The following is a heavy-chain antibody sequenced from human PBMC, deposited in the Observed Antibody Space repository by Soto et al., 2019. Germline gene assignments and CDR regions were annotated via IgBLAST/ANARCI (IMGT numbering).Heavy chain of an antibody. CDR1: GGSISSYY. CDR2: IYYSGST. Sequence: SETLSLTCTVSGGSISSYYWSWIRQPPGKGLEWIGYIYYSGSTNYNPSLKSRVTISVDTSKNQFSLKLSSVTAADTAVYYCAREDYYGSGSYYNDWFDPWGQGTLVTVSS. D-gene: IGHD3-10*01. V-gene: IGHV4-59*01. J-gene: IGHJ5*02. CDR3: AREDYYGSGSYYNDWFDP.